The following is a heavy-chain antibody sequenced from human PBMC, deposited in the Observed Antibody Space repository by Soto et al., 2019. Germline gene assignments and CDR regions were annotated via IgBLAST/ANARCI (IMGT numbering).Heavy chain of an antibody. D-gene: IGHD6-19*01. Sequence: DVQLVESGGGLVQPGGSLRLSCAASGFSFSDFEFSWVRQAPGKGLEWISYISSIDNTRHYADSVRGRVIFSRDYAKRTVVLQLDNVRAGDTAVYYCARKASSSCWLDYWGQGTLVSVSS. J-gene: IGHJ4*02. V-gene: IGHV3-48*03. CDR3: ARKASSSCWLDY. CDR1: GFSFSDFE. CDR2: ISSIDNTR.